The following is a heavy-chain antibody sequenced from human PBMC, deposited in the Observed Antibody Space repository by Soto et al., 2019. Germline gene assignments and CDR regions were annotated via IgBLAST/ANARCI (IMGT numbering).Heavy chain of an antibody. CDR3: AREYYDFWSGYYGRNGMDV. V-gene: IGHV1-69*01. Sequence: QVQLVQSGTEVKKPGSSVKVSCKASVGTFSSYAISWVRQAPGQGLEWMGGIIPIFGTANYAQKFQGRVTITADESTSTAYMELSSLRSEDTAVYYCAREYYDFWSGYYGRNGMDVWGQGTTVTVSS. D-gene: IGHD3-3*01. CDR1: VGTFSSYA. J-gene: IGHJ6*02. CDR2: IIPIFGTA.